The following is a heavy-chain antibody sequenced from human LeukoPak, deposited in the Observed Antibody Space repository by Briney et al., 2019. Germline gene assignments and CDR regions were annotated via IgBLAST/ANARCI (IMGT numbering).Heavy chain of an antibody. CDR1: GYTFTGYY. CDR3: ARGGVGATTYVWFDP. D-gene: IGHD1-26*01. J-gene: IGHJ5*02. V-gene: IGHV1-46*01. Sequence: ASVKVSCKASGYTFTGYYMHWVRQAPGQGLECMGIINLSGGSTSYAQKFQGRVTMTRDMSTSTVYMELSSLRSEDTAVYYCARGGVGATTYVWFDPWGQGTLVTVSS. CDR2: INLSGGST.